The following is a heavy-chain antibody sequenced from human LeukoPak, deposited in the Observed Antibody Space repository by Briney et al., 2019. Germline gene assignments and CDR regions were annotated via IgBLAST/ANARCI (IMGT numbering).Heavy chain of an antibody. CDR1: GFTFRSFV. J-gene: IGHJ4*02. Sequence: GGSLRLSCAAFGFTFRSFVMHWVRQAPGKGLEWVAVTSYDGGSAYYADSVKGRFTISRDNFKNTLFLQMNSLRGEDTAVYYCARDLGVPTSYWGQGTLVTVSS. CDR3: ARDLGVPTSY. CDR2: TSYDGGSA. V-gene: IGHV3-30-3*01. D-gene: IGHD4/OR15-4a*01.